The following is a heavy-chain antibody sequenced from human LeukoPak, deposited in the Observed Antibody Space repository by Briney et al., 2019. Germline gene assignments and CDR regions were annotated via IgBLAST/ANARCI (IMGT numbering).Heavy chain of an antibody. D-gene: IGHD3-3*01. CDR2: LYDEGTT. J-gene: IGHJ4*02. CDR1: GFTVSSHF. V-gene: IGHV3-53*01. Sequence: GGSLRLSCAASGFTVSSHFMSWVRQAPGKGLEWVSVLYDEGTTKYPDSVKGRFTISRDNSKNTLYLQMDSLRTEDTAVYYCTRELLYHYYEYWGQGTLVTVSS. CDR3: TRELLYHYYEY.